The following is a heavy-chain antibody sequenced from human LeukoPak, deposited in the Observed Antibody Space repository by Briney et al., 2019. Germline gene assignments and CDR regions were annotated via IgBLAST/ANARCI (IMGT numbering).Heavy chain of an antibody. V-gene: IGHV3-30*18. J-gene: IGHJ6*02. CDR2: ISYDGSNK. D-gene: IGHD1-1*01. CDR3: AKDRFSALDPMDV. Sequence: GGSLRLSCAASGFTFSSYGMHWVRQAPGKGLEWVAVISYDGSNKYYADSVKGRFTISRDNSKNTLYLQMNSLRAEDTAVYYCAKDRFSALDPMDVWGQGTTVTVSS. CDR1: GFTFSSYG.